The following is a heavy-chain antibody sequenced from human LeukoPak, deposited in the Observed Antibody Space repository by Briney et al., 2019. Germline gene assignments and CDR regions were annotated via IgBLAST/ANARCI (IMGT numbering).Heavy chain of an antibody. CDR2: INHSGST. J-gene: IGHJ4*02. Sequence: PSETLSLTCAVYGGSFSGYYWSWIRQPPGKGLEWIGEINHSGSTNYNPFLKSRVTISVDTSKNQFSLKLSSVTAADTAVYYCARRPPGAPFDYWGQGTLVTVSS. CDR1: GGSFSGYY. V-gene: IGHV4-34*01. CDR3: ARRPPGAPFDY. D-gene: IGHD1-26*01.